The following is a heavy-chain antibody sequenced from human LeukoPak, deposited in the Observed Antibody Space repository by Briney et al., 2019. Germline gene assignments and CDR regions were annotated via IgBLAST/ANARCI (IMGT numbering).Heavy chain of an antibody. CDR1: GGSIGKTSYY. J-gene: IGHJ4*02. CDR3: ARFKQLGRSFDS. D-gene: IGHD1-1*01. CDR2: IYYSGTT. Sequence: SETLSLTCTVSGGSIGKTSYYWGWIRQPPGKGLEWIGNIYYSGTTYYDPSLKSRVTISVDTSKNQFSLTLNSVTAADTAVYFCARFKQLGRSFDSWGLGSLVTVSS. V-gene: IGHV4-39*07.